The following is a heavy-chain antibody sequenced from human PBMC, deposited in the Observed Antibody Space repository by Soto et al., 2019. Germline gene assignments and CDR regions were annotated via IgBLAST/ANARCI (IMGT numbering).Heavy chain of an antibody. CDR2: ISAHNGNT. J-gene: IGHJ4*02. CDR1: GYTFTSYG. V-gene: IGHV1-18*01. CDR3: ARGRYGDY. Sequence: GASVKVSCKASGYTFTSYGITWVRQAPGQGLEWMGWISAHNGNTDYAQKLQGRVIVTRDTSTSTAYMELTSLRSDDTAVYYCARGRYGDYWGQGALVTVSS. D-gene: IGHD1-1*01.